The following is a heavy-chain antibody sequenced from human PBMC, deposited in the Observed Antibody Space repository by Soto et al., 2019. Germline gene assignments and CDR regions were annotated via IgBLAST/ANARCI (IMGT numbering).Heavy chain of an antibody. CDR2: ISGYNGYT. D-gene: IGHD3-10*01. V-gene: IGHV1-18*01. CDR1: GYTFINHG. J-gene: IGHJ6*02. CDR3: ARGRGLALTYYPHGVDV. Sequence: ASVKVSCKASGYTFINHGLSWVRQAPGQGLEWMGWISGYNGYTKFAQKIQGRFIISRDNAENSVYLQMNSLRVEDSAVYYCARGRGLALTYYPHGVDVWGQGTTVTVSS.